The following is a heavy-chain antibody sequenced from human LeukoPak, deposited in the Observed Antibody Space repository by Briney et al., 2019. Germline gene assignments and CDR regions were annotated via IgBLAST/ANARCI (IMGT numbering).Heavy chain of an antibody. J-gene: IGHJ4*02. CDR3: ASGDDTSGPDLYYFDF. D-gene: IGHD3-22*01. V-gene: IGHV3-30*03. CDR2: MSRDGRTN. Sequence: PGGSLRLSCAASGFTFSSYGMYWVRQAPGKGLEWVAVMSRDGRTNYCADSVKGRFTISRDNSKNTLYVQMNSLRAEDTAVYYCASGDDTSGPDLYYFDFWGQGTLVTVSS. CDR1: GFTFSSYG.